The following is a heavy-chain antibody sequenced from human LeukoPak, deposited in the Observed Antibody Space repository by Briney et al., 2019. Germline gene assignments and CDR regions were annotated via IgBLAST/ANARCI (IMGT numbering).Heavy chain of an antibody. D-gene: IGHD6-19*01. CDR1: GGSFSGYY. J-gene: IGHJ6*03. CDR2: INHSGST. V-gene: IGHV4-34*01. Sequence: SETLSLTCAVYGGSFSGYYWSWIRQPPGKGLEWIGEINHSGSTNYNPSLKSRVTMSVDTSKNQFSLKLSSVTAADTAVYYCARERVSSGSYYYYYMDVWGKGTTVTISS. CDR3: ARERVSSGSYYYYYMDV.